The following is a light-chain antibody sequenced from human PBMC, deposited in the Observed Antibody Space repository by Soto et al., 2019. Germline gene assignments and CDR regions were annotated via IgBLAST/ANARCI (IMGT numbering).Light chain of an antibody. J-gene: IGKJ5*01. Sequence: DIHMTQSPSTLSASVGDRVTITCRASQSIGGWLAWYQQRPGKAPRLLIYDASSVESGVPSRFSGSRSGTKFTLAISSLQPEDFATYYCQHYHSYPYTFGQGTRLEIK. CDR2: DAS. V-gene: IGKV1-5*01. CDR1: QSIGGW. CDR3: QHYHSYPYT.